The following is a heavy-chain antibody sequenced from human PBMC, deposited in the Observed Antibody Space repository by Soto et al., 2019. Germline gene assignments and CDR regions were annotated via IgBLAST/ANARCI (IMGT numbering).Heavy chain of an antibody. V-gene: IGHV3-33*01. CDR1: GFTFSSYG. D-gene: IGHD4-17*01. CDR3: ARVGPFPVTGAFDI. CDR2: IWYDGSNK. J-gene: IGHJ3*02. Sequence: GGSLRLSCAASGFTFSSYGMHWVRQAPGKGLEWVAVIWYDGSNKYYADSVKGRFNISRDNSKNTLYLRMKSLGAEDTAVYYCARVGPFPVTGAFDIWGQGTMVTVSS.